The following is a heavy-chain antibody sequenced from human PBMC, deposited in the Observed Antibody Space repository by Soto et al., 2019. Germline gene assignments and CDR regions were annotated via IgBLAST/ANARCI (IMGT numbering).Heavy chain of an antibody. J-gene: IGHJ4*02. CDR1: GFTFSHYW. D-gene: IGHD3-10*01. CDR3: ARVGGGSGNFDY. Sequence: EVQLVESGGGLVQPGGSLRLSCGASGFTFSHYWMHWVRQAPGEGLVWVSRINGDGSFTRFADSVKGRFTISRDNAKNTLYRQMNSLRVDDTAVYYGARVGGGSGNFDYWGQGTLVTVSS. CDR2: INGDGSFT. V-gene: IGHV3-74*01.